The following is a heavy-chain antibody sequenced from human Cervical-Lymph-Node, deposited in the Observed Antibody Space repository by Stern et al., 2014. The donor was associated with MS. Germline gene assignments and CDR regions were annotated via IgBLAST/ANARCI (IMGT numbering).Heavy chain of an antibody. V-gene: IGHV1-2*06. CDR1: GYTFTGYY. D-gene: IGHD3-16*01. Sequence: QMQLVQSGAEVKKPGASVKVSCKASGYTFTGYYIHWVRQAPGQGLEWMGRFNPNSGATNYAQKFQGRLTMTTDTSITTANMGLSRLRSDDTAVYYCAWGSNVDYWGQGTLVTVSS. J-gene: IGHJ4*02. CDR3: AWGSNVDY. CDR2: FNPNSGAT.